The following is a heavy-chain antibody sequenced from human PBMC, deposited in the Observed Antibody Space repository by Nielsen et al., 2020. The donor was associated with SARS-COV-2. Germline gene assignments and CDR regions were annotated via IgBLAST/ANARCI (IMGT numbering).Heavy chain of an antibody. J-gene: IGHJ4*02. Sequence: ASVKVSCKASGYTFTDYYMHWVRQAPGQGLEWMGRINPNSGGTDYAQNFQGRVTVTRDTSISTAYMELSRLRSDDTAVYYCARGGIAAAGTDYWGQGTLVTVSS. CDR3: ARGGIAAAGTDY. V-gene: IGHV1-2*06. CDR2: INPNSGGT. CDR1: GYTFTDYY. D-gene: IGHD6-13*01.